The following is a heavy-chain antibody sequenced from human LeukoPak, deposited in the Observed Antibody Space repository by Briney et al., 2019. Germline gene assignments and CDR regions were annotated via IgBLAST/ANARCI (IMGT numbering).Heavy chain of an antibody. CDR1: GFTFSSYS. Sequence: GGSLRLSCAASGFTFSSYSRNWVRQAPGKGLEWVSSISSSSSYIYYADSVKGRFTISRDNAKNSLYLQMNSLRAEDTAVYYCAREYFSRGTGFDYWGQGTLVTVSS. CDR3: AREYFSRGTGFDY. V-gene: IGHV3-21*01. J-gene: IGHJ4*02. CDR2: ISSSSSYI. D-gene: IGHD1-1*01.